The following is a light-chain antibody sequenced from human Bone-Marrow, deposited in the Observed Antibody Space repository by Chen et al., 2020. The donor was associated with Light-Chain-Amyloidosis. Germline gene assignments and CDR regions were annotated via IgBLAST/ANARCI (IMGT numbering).Light chain of an antibody. Sequence: QPALTQPASKSGSPGQSTTIPSIGSSNDVGSNNYVSWYQQNPGKAPKLMIYEVSNRPSGVPDRFSGSKSGNTASLTISGLQAEDEADYYCSSYTSISTVVFGGGTKLTVL. CDR1: SNDVGSNNY. J-gene: IGLJ2*01. CDR3: SSYTSISTVV. V-gene: IGLV2-14*01. CDR2: EVS.